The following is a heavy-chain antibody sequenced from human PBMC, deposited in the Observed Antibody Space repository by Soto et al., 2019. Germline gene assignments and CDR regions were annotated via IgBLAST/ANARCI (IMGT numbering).Heavy chain of an antibody. J-gene: IGHJ6*02. D-gene: IGHD3-3*01. CDR2: INAGNGNT. Sequence: SSVKVSCKASGYTFTSYAMHWVRQAPGQRLDWMGWINAGNGNTKYSQKFQGRVTITRDTSARTAYMELSSLRSEDTAVYYCARDAAYYDFWRGYYTYGMDVWGQGTTVTVSS. CDR1: GYTFTSYA. V-gene: IGHV1-3*01. CDR3: ARDAAYYDFWRGYYTYGMDV.